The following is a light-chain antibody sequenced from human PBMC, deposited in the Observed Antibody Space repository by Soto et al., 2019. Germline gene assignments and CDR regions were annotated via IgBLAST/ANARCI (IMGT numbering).Light chain of an antibody. CDR3: QQSYSTPPNT. Sequence: DIQMTQSPSSLSASVGDRVTITCRASQSISSYLNWYQQKPGKAPKLLIYAASSLQSGVPSRFSGSGSGTDFNPTISTPQAEDLPTYYYQQSYSTPPNTFGQGTKLEIK. CDR1: QSISSY. J-gene: IGKJ2*01. V-gene: IGKV1-39*01. CDR2: AAS.